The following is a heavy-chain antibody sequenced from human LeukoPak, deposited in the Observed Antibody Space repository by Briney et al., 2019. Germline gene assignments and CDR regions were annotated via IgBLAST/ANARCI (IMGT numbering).Heavy chain of an antibody. J-gene: IGHJ4*02. Sequence: SETLSLTCAVYGGSFSGYYWSWIRQPPGKGLEWIGEINHSGSTYYNPSLKSRVTISVDTSKNQFSLKLSSVTAADTAVYYCARGATSLLSGWGQGTLVTVSS. V-gene: IGHV4-34*09. CDR1: GGSFSGYY. CDR2: INHSGST. D-gene: IGHD2-15*01. CDR3: ARGATSLLSG.